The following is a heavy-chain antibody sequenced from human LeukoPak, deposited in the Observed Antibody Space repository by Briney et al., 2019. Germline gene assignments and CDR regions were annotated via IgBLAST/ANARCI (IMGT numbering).Heavy chain of an antibody. CDR1: EFTFSSYA. D-gene: IGHD1-7*01. CDR3: AKPRDNWNYAYYFDY. CDR2: ISGSGGST. Sequence: GGSLRLSGAAPEFTFSSYAMSWVRQAPGKGLKWASAISGSGGSTYYADSVKGRFTISRDNSTNTLYLQMNSLRAEDTAVYYCAKPRDNWNYAYYFDYWGQGTLVTVSS. V-gene: IGHV3-23*01. J-gene: IGHJ4*02.